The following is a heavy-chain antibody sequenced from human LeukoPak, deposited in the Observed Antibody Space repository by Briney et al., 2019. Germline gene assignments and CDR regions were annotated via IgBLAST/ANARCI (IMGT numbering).Heavy chain of an antibody. CDR2: IKRKTDGGTT. J-gene: IGHJ2*01. D-gene: IGHD4-17*01. CDR3: TTEMMWLGVTTRVWYFDL. V-gene: IGHV3-15*01. CDR1: GFSFNDAW. Sequence: PGGSLRLSCAASGFSFNDAWMSWVRQAPGKGLEWVGRIKRKTDGGTTDYAAPVKGRFTISRDDSKNTLYLQMNSLKTEDTAVYYCTTEMMWLGVTTRVWYFDLWGRGTLVTVSS.